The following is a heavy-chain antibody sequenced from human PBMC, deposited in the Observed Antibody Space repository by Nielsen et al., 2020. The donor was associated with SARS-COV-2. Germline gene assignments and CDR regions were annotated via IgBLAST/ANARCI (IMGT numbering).Heavy chain of an antibody. D-gene: IGHD3-16*01. CDR2: IHYGGNT. Sequence: GESLKISCAASGFTFSDHYMTWIRQAPGKGLEWVSLIHYGGNTYYADSVKGRFTISRDNSNNTLYLQMNSLRAEDTAVYYCARRSGGSYETWGQGTLVTVSS. CDR1: GFTFSDHY. J-gene: IGHJ5*02. V-gene: IGHV3-53*01. CDR3: ARRSGGSYET.